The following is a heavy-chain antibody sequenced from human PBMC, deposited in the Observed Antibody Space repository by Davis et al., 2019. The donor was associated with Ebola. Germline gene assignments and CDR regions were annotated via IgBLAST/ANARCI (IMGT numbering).Heavy chain of an antibody. J-gene: IGHJ4*02. D-gene: IGHD3-22*01. CDR3: AKTKFIVVVIEGFDY. CDR1: GFTVSGNY. Sequence: GESLKISCAASGFTVSGNYMSWVRQAPGKGLDWVSVIFGGGSTYYSDSVKGRFTISRDTSKNTLYLQMNSLRAEDTAVYYCAKTKFIVVVIEGFDYWGQGTLVTVSS. V-gene: IGHV3-53*01. CDR2: IFGGGST.